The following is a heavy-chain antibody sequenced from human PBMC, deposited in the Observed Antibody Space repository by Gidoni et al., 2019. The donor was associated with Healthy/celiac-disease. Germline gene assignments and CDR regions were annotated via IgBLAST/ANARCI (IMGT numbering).Heavy chain of an antibody. Sequence: QVQLVQSGAEVKKPGASVKVSCKASGYTFTGYYMPWVRQAPGQGLEWMGWINPNSGGTNYAQKFQGWVTMTRDTSISTAYMELSRLRSDDTAVYYCATSRGSDYGGNSNYYYYGMDVWGQGTTVTVSS. CDR1: GYTFTGYY. J-gene: IGHJ6*02. CDR3: ATSRGSDYGGNSNYYYYGMDV. D-gene: IGHD4-17*01. V-gene: IGHV1-2*04. CDR2: INPNSGGT.